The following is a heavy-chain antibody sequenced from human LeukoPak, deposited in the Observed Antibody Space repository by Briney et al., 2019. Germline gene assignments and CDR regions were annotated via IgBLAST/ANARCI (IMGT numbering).Heavy chain of an antibody. Sequence: GESLKTSCKGSGYSFTNYWFGWVRRLPGKGLDWMGIIYPGDSDTRYSPSFRGQVTISADKSIRTAYLQWSSLKASDTAMYYCARSDYGGNPRFDYWGQGTLVTVSS. CDR3: ARSDYGGNPRFDY. CDR1: GYSFTNYW. J-gene: IGHJ4*02. CDR2: IYPGDSDT. D-gene: IGHD4-23*01. V-gene: IGHV5-51*01.